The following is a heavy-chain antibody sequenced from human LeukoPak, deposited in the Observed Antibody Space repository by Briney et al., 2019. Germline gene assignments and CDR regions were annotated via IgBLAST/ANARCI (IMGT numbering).Heavy chain of an antibody. CDR1: GGSFSGYY. D-gene: IGHD1-7*01. J-gene: IGHJ4*02. V-gene: IGHV4-34*01. CDR2: INHSGST. Sequence: SETLSLTCAVYGGSFSGYYWSWIRQPPGKGLEWIGEINHSGSTNYNPSLKSRVTISVDTSKNQFSLKLSSVTAADTAVYYCARESRGARAGTFGYWGQGTLVTVSS. CDR3: ARESRGARAGTFGY.